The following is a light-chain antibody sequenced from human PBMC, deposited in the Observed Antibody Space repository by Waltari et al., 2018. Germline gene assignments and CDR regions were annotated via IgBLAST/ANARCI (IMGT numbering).Light chain of an antibody. J-gene: IGLJ2*01. Sequence: QSALTQPASVSGSPGQSISISCTGISSDVGGFNFVSWYQQHPGKAPKLMIYDVFNRPSGVSTRFSCCKSDNAASPAISWLQAEDEAVYYCSSYTASPPHVVFGGGTKVTVL. V-gene: IGLV2-14*03. CDR1: SSDVGGFNF. CDR2: DVF. CDR3: SSYTASPPHVV.